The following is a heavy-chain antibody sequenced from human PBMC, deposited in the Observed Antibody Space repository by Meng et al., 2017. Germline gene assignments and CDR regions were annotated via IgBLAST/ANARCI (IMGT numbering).Heavy chain of an antibody. Sequence: GRLGGSGGGLVKLGGSLRLSCAASGFTFSSYSMNWVRQAPGKGLEWVSSTSSSSSYIYYADSVKGRFTISRDNAKNSLYLQMNSLRAEDTAVYYCARESHSSGWTYWGQGTLVTVSS. V-gene: IGHV3-21*01. CDR3: ARESHSSGWTY. CDR2: TSSSSSYI. CDR1: GFTFSSYS. D-gene: IGHD6-19*01. J-gene: IGHJ4*02.